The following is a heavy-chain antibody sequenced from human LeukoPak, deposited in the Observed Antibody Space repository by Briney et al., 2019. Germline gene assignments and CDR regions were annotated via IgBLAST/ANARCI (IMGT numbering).Heavy chain of an antibody. V-gene: IGHV1-2*02. CDR3: ARGAGGNSFDY. CDR2: IDPKSGGT. CDR1: TYTFTDYY. D-gene: IGHD4-23*01. Sequence: ASVKVSCKASTYTFTDYYVHWVRQAPGQGLEWMAWIDPKSGGTKYAQKFQGRVTMTRDTSTSIAYMELSSLISDDTAVYYCARGAGGNSFDYWGQGTLVTVSS. J-gene: IGHJ4*02.